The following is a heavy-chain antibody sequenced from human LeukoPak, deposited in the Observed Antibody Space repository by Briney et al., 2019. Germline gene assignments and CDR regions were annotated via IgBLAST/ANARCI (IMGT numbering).Heavy chain of an antibody. Sequence: SETLSLTCTVSGGSISRSNYYWGWIRQPPGKGLEWIGSIYYSGRTYYNPSLKSRVTISVDTSKNQFSLKLSSVTAADPAVYYCARHGPSRDIVVVPPAAGWFDPWGQGTLVTVSS. CDR3: ARHGPSRDIVVVPPAAGWFDP. CDR2: IYYSGRT. CDR1: GGSISRSNYY. D-gene: IGHD2-2*01. V-gene: IGHV4-39*01. J-gene: IGHJ5*02.